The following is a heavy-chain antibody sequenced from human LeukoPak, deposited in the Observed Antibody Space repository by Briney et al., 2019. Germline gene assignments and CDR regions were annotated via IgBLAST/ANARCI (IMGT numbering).Heavy chain of an antibody. V-gene: IGHV3-72*01. CDR2: SRSKAKSYTT. Sequence: PGGSLRLSCGVSGFTFSDHYMDCVRQTPVKGVEWVARSRSKAKSYTTEYAASVKGRFTISRDDSKNSLYLQMNSLKTEDTAVYYCARGFNSFDMWGQGTMVTVSS. CDR3: ARGFNSFDM. J-gene: IGHJ3*02. CDR1: GFTFSDHY. D-gene: IGHD2-21*01.